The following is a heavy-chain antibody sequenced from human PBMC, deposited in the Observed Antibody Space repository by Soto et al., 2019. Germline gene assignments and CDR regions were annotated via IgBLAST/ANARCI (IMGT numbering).Heavy chain of an antibody. CDR3: ARVHVMVVAGSTFDY. Sequence: ETPSLTCTVSGYSISSGSYLAWIRQPPGKGPECIASIYHGGTTFYNPSLKSRITISVDTSNNQFSLKLTSVTAADTAVYSCARVHVMVVAGSTFDYWGHGTLVT. CDR2: IYHGGTT. CDR1: GYSISSGSY. D-gene: IGHD6-19*01. J-gene: IGHJ4*01. V-gene: IGHV4-38-2*02.